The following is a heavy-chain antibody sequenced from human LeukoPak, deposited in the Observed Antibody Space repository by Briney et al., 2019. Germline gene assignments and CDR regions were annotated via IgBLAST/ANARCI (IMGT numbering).Heavy chain of an antibody. D-gene: IGHD3-22*01. CDR1: GGTFSSYA. J-gene: IGHJ4*02. V-gene: IGHV1-69*13. CDR3: ARGRIRYDSSGYYFAN. Sequence: SVKVSCKASGGTFSSYAISWVRQAPGQRLEWMGGIIPIFGTANYAQKFQGRVTITADESTSTAYMELSSLRSADTAVYYCARGRIRYDSSGYYFANWGQGTLVTVSS. CDR2: IIPIFGTA.